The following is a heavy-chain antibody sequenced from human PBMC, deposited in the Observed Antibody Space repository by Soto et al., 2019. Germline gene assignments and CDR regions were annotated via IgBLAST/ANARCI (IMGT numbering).Heavy chain of an antibody. D-gene: IGHD3-10*01. CDR1: GFTFSSYS. J-gene: IGHJ3*02. Sequence: LSCAASGFTFSSYSMNWVRQAPGKGLEWVSYISSSSSTIYYADSVKGRFTISRDNAKNSLYLQMNSLRDEDTAVYYCARDLQITMVRGATTFDAFDIWGQGTMVTVSS. CDR3: ARDLQITMVRGATTFDAFDI. CDR2: ISSSSSTI. V-gene: IGHV3-48*02.